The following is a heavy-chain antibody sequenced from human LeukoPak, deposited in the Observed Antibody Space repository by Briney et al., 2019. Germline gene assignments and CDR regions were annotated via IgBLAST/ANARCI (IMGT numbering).Heavy chain of an antibody. CDR3: ARGSVAGRFDY. CDR2: IYTSGSA. Sequence: RPSQTLSLTCTVSGGSISSGSYYWSWIRQPAGKGLEWIGRIYTSGSANYNPSLKSRVTISVDTSKNQFSLKLSSVTAADTAVYYCARGSVAGRFDYWGQGTLVTVSS. V-gene: IGHV4-61*02. J-gene: IGHJ4*02. CDR1: GGSISSGSYY. D-gene: IGHD6-19*01.